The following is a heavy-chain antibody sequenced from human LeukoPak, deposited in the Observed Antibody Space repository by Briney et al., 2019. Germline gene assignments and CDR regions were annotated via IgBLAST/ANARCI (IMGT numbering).Heavy chain of an antibody. D-gene: IGHD2/OR15-2a*01. Sequence: PGGSLRLSCAVSGLIFSHYSMHWVRQAPGKGLLWVSGINGDGSSASYGNSVKGRFTISRDNAKNTLFLQMNSLTVEDTAVYYCARAFHFSDFFDYWGQGALVTVSS. CDR1: GLIFSHYS. V-gene: IGHV3-74*01. CDR3: ARAFHFSDFFDY. CDR2: INGDGSSA. J-gene: IGHJ4*02.